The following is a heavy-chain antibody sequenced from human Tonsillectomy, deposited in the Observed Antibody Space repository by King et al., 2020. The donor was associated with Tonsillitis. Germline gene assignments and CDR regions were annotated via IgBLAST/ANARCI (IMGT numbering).Heavy chain of an antibody. CDR2: SYYSCNS. D-gene: IGHD2-15*01. CDR1: GGSISGGDYF. J-gene: IGHJ5*02. CDR3: GRYEGGVFDT. Sequence: QLQESGPGLVKPSQTLSLTCSVSGGSISGGDYFCSWIRQHPGKCLEWIGYSYYSCNSFYNTSLKSRLTISVDTSKNQFSLNLSSVTAAATAVYYCGRYEGGVFDTWGQGTLVTVSS. V-gene: IGHV4-31*03.